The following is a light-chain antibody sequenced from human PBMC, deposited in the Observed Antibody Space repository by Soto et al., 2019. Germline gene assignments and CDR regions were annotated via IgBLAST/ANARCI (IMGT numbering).Light chain of an antibody. V-gene: IGLV2-14*01. Sequence: QSSLTQPASVSGSPGQSITISCTGTSSDIGAYNYLSWYQQYPSKTPKPMVYGVTNRPSGAYNRFYGSETNNTTSLTISGGQVEDEADYYHFSHRSVDSQGFGTGTQVTAL. CDR3: FSHRSVDSQG. CDR2: GVT. J-gene: IGLJ1*01. CDR1: SSDIGAYNY.